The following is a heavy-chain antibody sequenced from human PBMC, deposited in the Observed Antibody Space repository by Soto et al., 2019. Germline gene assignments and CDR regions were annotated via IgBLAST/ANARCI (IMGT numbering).Heavy chain of an antibody. CDR2: ISWNSGII. CDR1: GFTFDDYA. J-gene: IGHJ4*02. V-gene: IGHV3-9*01. CDR3: AKDLLNGDASYYFDY. Sequence: PGGSLRLSCAASGFTFDDYAMHWVRQAPGKGLEWVSGISWNSGIIGYADSVKGRFTISRDNAKNSLYLQMNSLRAEDTALYYCAKDLLNGDASYYFDYWGQGTLVTVSS. D-gene: IGHD4-17*01.